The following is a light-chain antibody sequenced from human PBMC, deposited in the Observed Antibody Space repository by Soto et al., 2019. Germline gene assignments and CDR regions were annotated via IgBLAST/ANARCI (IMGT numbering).Light chain of an antibody. J-gene: IGLJ3*02. V-gene: IGLV2-14*01. CDR1: SSDVGGYKF. Sequence: QSALTQPASVSASPGQSITISCTGTSSDVGGYKFVSWYQHHPGKAPKLMIYEVNNRPSGVSNRFSGSKSGNTASLTISGIQPEDEADYYRLSYTSANTRVFGGGPKLTVL. CDR2: EVN. CDR3: LSYTSANTRV.